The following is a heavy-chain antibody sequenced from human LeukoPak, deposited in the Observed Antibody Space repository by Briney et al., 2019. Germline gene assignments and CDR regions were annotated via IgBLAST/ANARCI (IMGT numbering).Heavy chain of an antibody. CDR1: GGSISSGGYY. CDR2: IYYSGST. J-gene: IGHJ4*02. V-gene: IGHV4-31*03. D-gene: IGHD3-22*01. Sequence: SETLSLTCTVSGGSISSGGYYWSWIRQHPGKGLEWIGYIYYSGSTYYNPSLKSRVTISVDTSKNQFSLKLSPVTAADTAVYYCARGITYYYDSSGYYYGYYFDYWGQGTLVTVSS. CDR3: ARGITYYYDSSGYYYGYYFDY.